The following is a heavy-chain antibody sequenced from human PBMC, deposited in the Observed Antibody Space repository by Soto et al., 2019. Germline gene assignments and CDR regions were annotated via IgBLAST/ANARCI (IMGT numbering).Heavy chain of an antibody. Sequence: SETLSLTCAVYGGSFSGYYWSWIRQPPGKGLEWIGEINHSGSTNYNPSLKSRVTISVDTSKNQFSLKLSSVTAADTAVYYCARSELWFGEPQWDYYGMDVWGQGTTVTVSS. CDR2: INHSGST. J-gene: IGHJ6*02. V-gene: IGHV4-34*01. CDR1: GGSFSGYY. CDR3: ARSELWFGEPQWDYYGMDV. D-gene: IGHD3-10*01.